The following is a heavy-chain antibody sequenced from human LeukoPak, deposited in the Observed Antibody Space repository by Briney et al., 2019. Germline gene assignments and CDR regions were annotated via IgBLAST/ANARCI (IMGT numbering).Heavy chain of an antibody. D-gene: IGHD3-9*01. Sequence: ASVKVSCKASGYTFTAYYIHWVRQAPGHGLEWMGCLNPNSGGTNYAQHFQGRVTMTRDTSINTAHMELSNLRSDDTAVYYCARGQRYFGPPDPCGQGTLVTVSS. J-gene: IGHJ5*02. CDR1: GYTFTAYY. CDR3: ARGQRYFGPPDP. CDR2: LNPNSGGT. V-gene: IGHV1-2*02.